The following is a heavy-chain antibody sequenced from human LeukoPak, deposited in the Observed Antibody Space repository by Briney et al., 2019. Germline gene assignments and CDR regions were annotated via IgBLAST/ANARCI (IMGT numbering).Heavy chain of an antibody. V-gene: IGHV3-7*04. Sequence: GGSLRLSCAASGFTFSSFWMAWVRQAPGKGLEWVASIKFDESERHHVDSVKGRFTISRDNAKNSLYLQINSLRAEDTAVYFCTRVTTNGYFEYWGQGTLVTVSS. D-gene: IGHD1/OR15-1a*01. J-gene: IGHJ4*02. CDR1: GFTFSSFW. CDR3: TRVTTNGYFEY. CDR2: IKFDESER.